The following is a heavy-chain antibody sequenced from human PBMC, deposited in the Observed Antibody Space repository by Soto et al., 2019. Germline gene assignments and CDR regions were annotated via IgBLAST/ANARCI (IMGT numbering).Heavy chain of an antibody. J-gene: IGHJ2*01. CDR1: GFTFSSYS. D-gene: IGHD3-3*01. CDR3: ARDMGDFWSGDTDWYFDL. Sequence: EVQLVESGGGLVQPGGSLRLSCAASGFTFSSYSMNWVRQAPGKGLEWVSYISSSSSTIYYADSVKGRFTISRDNAKNSLDLQMNSLRDEDTAVYYCARDMGDFWSGDTDWYFDLLGRGTLVTVSS. CDR2: ISSSSSTI. V-gene: IGHV3-48*02.